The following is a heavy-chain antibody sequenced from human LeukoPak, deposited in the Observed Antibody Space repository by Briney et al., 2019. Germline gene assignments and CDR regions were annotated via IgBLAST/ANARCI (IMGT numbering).Heavy chain of an antibody. J-gene: IGHJ4*02. D-gene: IGHD3-22*01. V-gene: IGHV4-38-2*02. CDR1: GYSISSGYY. CDR2: IYHSGST. Sequence: SETLSLTCTVSGYSISSGYYWGWIRQPPGKGLEWIGSIYHSGSTYYNPSLKSRVTISLDTSKNQFSLKLSSVTAADTAVYYCARAYYDSSGYYYFDYWGQGTLVTVSS. CDR3: ARAYYDSSGYYYFDY.